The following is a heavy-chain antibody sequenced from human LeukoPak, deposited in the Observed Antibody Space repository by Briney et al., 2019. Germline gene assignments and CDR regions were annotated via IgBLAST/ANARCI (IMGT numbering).Heavy chain of an antibody. CDR1: GGSISSYY. CDR3: ARDGDGGNIDFDY. D-gene: IGHD4-23*01. J-gene: IGHJ4*02. CDR2: IYYSGST. Sequence: SETLSLTCTVSGGSISSYYWSWIRQPPGKGLEWIGYIYYSGSTNYNPPLKSRVTISVDTSKNQFSLKLSSVTAADTAVYYCARDGDGGNIDFDYWGQGTLVTVSS. V-gene: IGHV4-59*01.